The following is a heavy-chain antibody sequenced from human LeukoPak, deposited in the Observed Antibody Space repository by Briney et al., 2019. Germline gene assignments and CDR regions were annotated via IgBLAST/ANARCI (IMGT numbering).Heavy chain of an antibody. J-gene: IGHJ5*02. V-gene: IGHV1-3*01. CDR2: INAGNGNT. CDR3: ARRKLSSSSFDP. Sequence: ASVKVSCKASGYTFTSHYIHWVRQAPGQRLEWMGWINAGNGNTKYSQKFQGRVTITRDTSASTAYMELSSLRSEDTAVYYCARRKLSSSSFDPWGQGTLVTVSS. CDR1: GYTFTSHY. D-gene: IGHD6-13*01.